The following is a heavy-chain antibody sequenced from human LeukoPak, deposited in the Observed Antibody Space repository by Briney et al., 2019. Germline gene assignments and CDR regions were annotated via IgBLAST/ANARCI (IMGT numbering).Heavy chain of an antibody. CDR3: ARGQVGATTSTLPDY. J-gene: IGHJ4*02. V-gene: IGHV4-39*01. CDR1: GGSISSSSYY. CDR2: IYYSGST. D-gene: IGHD1-26*01. Sequence: SETLSLTCTVSGGSISSSSYYWGWIRQPPGKGLEWIGTIYYSGSTYYNPSLKSRVTISVDTSKKQFSLKLSSVTAADTAVYYCARGQVGATTSTLPDYWGQGTLVTVSS.